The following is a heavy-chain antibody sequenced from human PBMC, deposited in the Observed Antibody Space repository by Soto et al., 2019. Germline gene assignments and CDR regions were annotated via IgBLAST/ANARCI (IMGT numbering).Heavy chain of an antibody. V-gene: IGHV1-46*01. CDR2: IKPTGGST. CDR3: ARSCSDGHPSSY. D-gene: IGHD6-25*01. CDR1: GYTFTGYY. J-gene: IGHJ4*02. Sequence: GASGKVSCKACGYTFTGYYMHWVRQAPGQGLEWMGMIKPTGGSTSYAQKFQGRVTMTRDTSTSTVYMELSSLTSEDTAVYYCARSCSDGHPSSYCGRGTLVTVSS.